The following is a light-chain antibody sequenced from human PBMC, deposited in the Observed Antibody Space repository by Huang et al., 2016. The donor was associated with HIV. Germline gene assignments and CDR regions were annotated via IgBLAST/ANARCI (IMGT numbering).Light chain of an antibody. CDR1: QIINKY. V-gene: IGKV1-39*01. CDR2: GSS. Sequence: DIQMTQSPSSLSASVGVRVTITCRASQIINKYLNWYQQKPGKAPKLLIYGSSSLQSWVPARFSCSVSGTEFTLTISSLQPEDFATYYCQQSYSTLLFTFGPGTKVDI. CDR3: QQSYSTLLFT. J-gene: IGKJ3*01.